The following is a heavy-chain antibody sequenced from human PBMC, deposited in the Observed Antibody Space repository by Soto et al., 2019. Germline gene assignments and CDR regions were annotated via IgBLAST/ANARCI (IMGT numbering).Heavy chain of an antibody. V-gene: IGHV4-31*03. CDR1: GGSISSGGTGSC. CDR2: IYYTGNT. D-gene: IGHD1-1*01. CDR3: ASGHDAYKVRY. Sequence: QVQLQESGPGLVKPSQTLSLTCTVSGGSISSGGTGSCWTWIRQLPGKGLEWIGYIYYTGNTYYNPSLKSRPTISIDTSENQFSLKLTSVTAADTAVYFCASGHDAYKVRYWGQGTLVTVSS. J-gene: IGHJ4*02.